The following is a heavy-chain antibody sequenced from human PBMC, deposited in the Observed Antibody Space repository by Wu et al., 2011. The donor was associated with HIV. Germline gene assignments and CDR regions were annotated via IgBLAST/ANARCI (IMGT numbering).Heavy chain of an antibody. D-gene: IGHD6-13*01. V-gene: IGHV1-2*02. CDR2: INPSSNDT. J-gene: IGHJ4*02. CDR3: AKEASAGTFDY. Sequence: QVQLVHSGAEVKKPGASMKVSCKTSGYSFTGYYMHWVRQAPGQGLEWMGWINPSSNDTNYAQKFQGRVTMTRDTSINTAYMELSRLRSGDTAIYFCAKEASAGTFDYVGQGTPGHRLL. CDR1: GYSFTGYY.